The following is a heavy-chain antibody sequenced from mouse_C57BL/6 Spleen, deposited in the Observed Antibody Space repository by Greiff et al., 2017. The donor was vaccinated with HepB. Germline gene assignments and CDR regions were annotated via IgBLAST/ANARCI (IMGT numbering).Heavy chain of an antibody. CDR1: GYAFSSYW. Sequence: VQLQQSGAELVKPGASVKISCKASGYAFSSYWMNWVKQRPGKGLEWIGQIYPGDGDTNYNGKFKGKATLTADKSSSTAYMQLSSLTSEDSAVYFCANRIHYYVSSPDYFDYWGQGTTLTVSS. CDR2: IYPGDGDT. D-gene: IGHD1-1*01. J-gene: IGHJ2*01. V-gene: IGHV1-80*01. CDR3: ANRIHYYVSSPDYFDY.